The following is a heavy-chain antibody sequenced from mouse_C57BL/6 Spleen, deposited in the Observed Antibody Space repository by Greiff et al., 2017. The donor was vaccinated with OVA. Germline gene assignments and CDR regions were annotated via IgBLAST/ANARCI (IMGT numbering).Heavy chain of an antibody. D-gene: IGHD1-1*01. CDR2: IHPNSGST. Sequence: QVQLQQPGAELVKPGASVKLSCKASGYTFTSYWMHWVKQGPGQGLEWIGMIHPNSGSTNYNEKFKSKATLTVDKSSSTAYMQHSSLTSEDSAVYYCARKGVIFDYWGQGTTLTVSS. J-gene: IGHJ2*01. CDR3: ARKGVIFDY. V-gene: IGHV1-64*01. CDR1: GYTFTSYW.